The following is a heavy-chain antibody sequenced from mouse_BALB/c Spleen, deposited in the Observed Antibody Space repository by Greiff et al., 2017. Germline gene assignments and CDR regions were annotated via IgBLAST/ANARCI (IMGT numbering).Heavy chain of an antibody. J-gene: IGHJ4*01. D-gene: IGHD2-14*01. CDR3: ARSDGVRRRYAMDY. V-gene: IGHV1-4*02. CDR1: GYTFTSYT. Sequence: VKLQQSAAELARPGASVKMSCKASGYTFTSYTMHWVKQRPGQGLEWIGYINPSSGYTEYNQKFKDKTTLTADKSSSTAYMQLSSLTSEDSAVYYCARSDGVRRRYAMDYWGQGTSVTVSS. CDR2: INPSSGYT.